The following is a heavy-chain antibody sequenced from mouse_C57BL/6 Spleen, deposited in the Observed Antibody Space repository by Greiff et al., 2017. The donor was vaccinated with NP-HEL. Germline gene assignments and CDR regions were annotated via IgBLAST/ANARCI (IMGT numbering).Heavy chain of an antibody. CDR1: GFTFSSYA. Sequence: EVHLVESGGGLVKPGGSLKLSCAASGFTFSSYAMSWVRQTPEKRLEWVATISDGGSYTYYPDNVKGRFTISRDNAKNNLYLQMSHLKSEDTAMYYCARAYGSLWDAMDYWGQGTSVTVSS. CDR2: ISDGGSYT. D-gene: IGHD1-1*01. V-gene: IGHV5-4*01. CDR3: ARAYGSLWDAMDY. J-gene: IGHJ4*01.